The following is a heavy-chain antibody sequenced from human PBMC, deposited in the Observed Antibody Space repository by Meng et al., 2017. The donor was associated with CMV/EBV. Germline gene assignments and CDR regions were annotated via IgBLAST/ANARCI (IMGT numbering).Heavy chain of an antibody. V-gene: IGHV3-11*04. J-gene: IGHJ4*02. Sequence: GESLKISCAASGFTFSDYYMSWIRQAPGKGLEWVSYISSSGSTIYYADSVKGRFTISSDNAKNSLYLQMNSLRAEDTAVYYCARDPAPIIYGSGFDFWGQGTLVTVSS. CDR1: GFTFSDYY. CDR3: ARDPAPIIYGSGFDF. D-gene: IGHD3-10*01. CDR2: ISSSGSTI.